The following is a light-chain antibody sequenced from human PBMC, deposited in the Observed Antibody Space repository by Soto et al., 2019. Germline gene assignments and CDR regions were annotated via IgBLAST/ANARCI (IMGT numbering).Light chain of an antibody. V-gene: IGKV1-27*01. CDR3: QKYNSAPLT. CDR1: QGISNY. J-gene: IGKJ4*01. CDR2: AAS. Sequence: DIQMTQSPSSLSASVGDRVTITCRARQGISNYLAWYQQKPRKVPKLLIYAASNLQSGVPSRFSGSGSGTEFTLTISSLQPADVATYYCQKYNSAPLTFGGGTKVEIK.